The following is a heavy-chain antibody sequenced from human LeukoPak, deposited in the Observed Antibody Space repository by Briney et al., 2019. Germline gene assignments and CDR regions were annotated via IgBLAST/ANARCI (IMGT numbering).Heavy chain of an antibody. Sequence: GGSLRLSCAASGFTFSNAWMSWVRQAPGKGLEWVGRIKSKTDGGTTDYAAPVKGRFTISRDDSKNTLYLQMNSLKTEDTAVYYCTTGGAMELDGFDPWGQGTLVTVSS. V-gene: IGHV3-15*01. J-gene: IGHJ5*02. CDR3: TTGGAMELDGFDP. CDR2: IKSKTDGGTT. D-gene: IGHD5-18*01. CDR1: GFTFSNAW.